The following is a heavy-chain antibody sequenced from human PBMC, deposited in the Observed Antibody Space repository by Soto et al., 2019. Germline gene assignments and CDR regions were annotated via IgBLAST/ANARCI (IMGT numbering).Heavy chain of an antibody. CDR1: GFTFDDYA. CDR2: ISWDGGTT. J-gene: IGHJ6*02. Sequence: GGSLRLSCAASGFTFDDYAMHWVRQAPGKGLEWVSLISWDGGTTYYADSVKGRFTISRDNSKNSLYLQMNSLRAEDTALYYCAKGSIVLAGKGVDYYYGMDVWGQRTIATV. V-gene: IGHV3-43D*04. CDR3: AKGSIVLAGKGVDYYYGMDV. D-gene: IGHD6-19*01.